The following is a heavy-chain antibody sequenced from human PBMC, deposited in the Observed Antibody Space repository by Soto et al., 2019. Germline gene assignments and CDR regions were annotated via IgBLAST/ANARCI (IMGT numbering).Heavy chain of an antibody. Sequence: EVQLVESGGGLVQPGGSLRLSCAASGFTVSSNYMSWVRQAPGKGLEWVSIIYSGGSTYYADSVKGRFTISRHNSKNTLYLQMNSLRAEDTAVYYCARVLEDGGYHPYYYYYIDVWCKGTTVTVCS. D-gene: IGHD4-17*01. CDR1: GFTVSSNY. J-gene: IGHJ6*03. CDR2: IYSGGST. V-gene: IGHV3-53*04. CDR3: ARVLEDGGYHPYYYYYIDV.